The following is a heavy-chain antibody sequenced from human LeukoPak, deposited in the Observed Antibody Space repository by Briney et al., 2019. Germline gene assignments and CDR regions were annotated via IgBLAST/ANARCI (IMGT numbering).Heavy chain of an antibody. CDR1: GGTFSSYA. Sequence: WASVKVSCKASGGTFSSYAISWVRQAPGQGLEWMGGIIPIFGTANYAQKFQGRVTITTDESTSTAYMELSSLRSEDTAVYYCAVLSRDGYNPIFDYWGQGTLVTVSS. J-gene: IGHJ4*02. V-gene: IGHV1-69*05. D-gene: IGHD5-24*01. CDR3: AVLSRDGYNPIFDY. CDR2: IIPIFGTA.